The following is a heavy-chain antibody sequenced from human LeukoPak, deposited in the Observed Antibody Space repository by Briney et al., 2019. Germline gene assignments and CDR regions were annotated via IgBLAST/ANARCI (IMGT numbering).Heavy chain of an antibody. Sequence: SQTLSLTCAVSGGSISSGSYYWSWIRQPAGKGLEWIGRIYTSGSPNYNPSLKSRVTISVDTSKNQFSLKLSSVTAADTAVYYCARDRLGGGNYPDAFDIWGQGTMVTVSS. V-gene: IGHV4-61*02. CDR3: ARDRLGGGNYPDAFDI. CDR1: GGSISSGSYY. CDR2: IYTSGSP. D-gene: IGHD1-7*01. J-gene: IGHJ3*02.